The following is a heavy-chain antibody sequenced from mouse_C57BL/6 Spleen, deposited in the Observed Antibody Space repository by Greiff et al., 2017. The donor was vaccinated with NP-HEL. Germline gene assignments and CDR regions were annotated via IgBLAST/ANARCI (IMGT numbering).Heavy chain of an antibody. CDR1: GYTFTNYW. Sequence: QVQLQQSGAELVRPGTSVKMSCKASGYTFTNYWIGWAKQRPGHGLEWIGDIYPGGGYTNYNEKFKGKATLTADKSSSTAYMQFSSLTSEDSAIYYCARSGDYYYGSYYFDYWGQGTTLTVSS. J-gene: IGHJ2*01. CDR3: ARSGDYYYGSYYFDY. V-gene: IGHV1-63*01. CDR2: IYPGGGYT. D-gene: IGHD1-1*01.